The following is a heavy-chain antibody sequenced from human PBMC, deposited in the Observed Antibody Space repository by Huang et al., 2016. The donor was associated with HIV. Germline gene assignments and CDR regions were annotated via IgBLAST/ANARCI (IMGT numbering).Heavy chain of an antibody. D-gene: IGHD6-6*01. J-gene: IGHJ4*02. CDR3: ARRFSSSSGYFDY. CDR2: ICPDDSDT. CDR1: GYSFISYW. V-gene: IGHV5-51*01. Sequence: VQLVQSGAEVKKPGESLKISCKGSGYSFISYWIAWVRQMTGKGLEWMGSICPDDSDTTYSPAVEGQVTIAADKSIGTAYLQWSSLKASDTAMYYCARRFSSSSGYFDYWGQGSLVTVSS.